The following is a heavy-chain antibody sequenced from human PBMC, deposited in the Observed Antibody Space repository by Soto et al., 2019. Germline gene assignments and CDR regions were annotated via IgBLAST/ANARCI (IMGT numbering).Heavy chain of an antibody. CDR3: ARRGYSSSWYYYYYYGMDG. Sequence: QVQLVQSGAEVKKPGASVKVSCKASGYTFTSYDINWVRQATGQGLEWMGWMNPNSGNTGYAQKFQGRVTMTRNTSISTAYMELSSLRSEDTAVYYCARRGYSSSWYYYYYYGMDGWGQGTTVNVS. D-gene: IGHD6-13*01. CDR2: MNPNSGNT. CDR1: GYTFTSYD. V-gene: IGHV1-8*01. J-gene: IGHJ6*02.